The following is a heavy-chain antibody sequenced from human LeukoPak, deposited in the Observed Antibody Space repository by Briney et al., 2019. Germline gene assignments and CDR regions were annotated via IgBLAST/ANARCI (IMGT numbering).Heavy chain of an antibody. D-gene: IGHD3-16*01. CDR3: AGRGRLGFDY. CDR1: GYTFTSYY. J-gene: IGHJ4*02. Sequence: ASVKVSCKASGYTFTSYYMHWVRQAPGQGLEWMGIINPSGGSTSYAQKFQGRVTMTRDTSISTAYMELSRLRSDDTAVYYCAGRGRLGFDYWGQGTLVTVSS. CDR2: INPSGGST. V-gene: IGHV1-46*01.